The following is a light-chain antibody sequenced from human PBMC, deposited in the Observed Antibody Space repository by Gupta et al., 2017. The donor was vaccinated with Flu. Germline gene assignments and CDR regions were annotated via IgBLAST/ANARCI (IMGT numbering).Light chain of an antibody. CDR1: QSISTS. CDR2: KAS. Sequence: GDRVTITCRASQSISTSLAWYQQKPGEAPKLLIYKASSLESGVPSRFSGSGSGTEFTLTISSLQPDDFATYYCQQYNTYAWTFGQGTKVEVK. J-gene: IGKJ1*01. V-gene: IGKV1-5*03. CDR3: QQYNTYAWT.